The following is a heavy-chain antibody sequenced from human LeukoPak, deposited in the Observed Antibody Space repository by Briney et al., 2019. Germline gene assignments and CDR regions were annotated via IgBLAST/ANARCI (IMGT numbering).Heavy chain of an antibody. CDR2: ISSSSSYI. Sequence: GGSLRLSCAASGFTFSSYSMNWVRQAPGKGLEWVSSISSSSSYIYYADSVKGRFTISRDNAKNSLYLQMNSLRAEDTAVYYCARDRGPYSSGWSPGRMDVWGQGTTVTVSS. D-gene: IGHD6-19*01. CDR1: GFTFSSYS. CDR3: ARDRGPYSSGWSPGRMDV. V-gene: IGHV3-21*04. J-gene: IGHJ6*02.